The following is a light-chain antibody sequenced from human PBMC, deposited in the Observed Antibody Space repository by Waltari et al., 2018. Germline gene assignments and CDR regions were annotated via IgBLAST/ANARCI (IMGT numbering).Light chain of an antibody. Sequence: DIVMTQSPLSLSVTPGEPASISCNSSQSLLHGSGNTFLDWYLQKPGQSPQLLIYLISNRASGVPDRFSGSGSGTDFTLKISRVEAEDVGVYFCMQARQTPWTFGQGTKVEIK. V-gene: IGKV2-28*01. J-gene: IGKJ1*01. CDR2: LIS. CDR3: MQARQTPWT. CDR1: QSLLHGSGNTF.